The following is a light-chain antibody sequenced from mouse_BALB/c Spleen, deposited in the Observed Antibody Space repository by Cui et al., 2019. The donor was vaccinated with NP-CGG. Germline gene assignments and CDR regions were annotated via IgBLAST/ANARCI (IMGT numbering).Light chain of an antibody. CDR2: GTN. Sequence: QTVVIQENVHTTSPGETVTLTCRSNIGAVTTINYANWVQEKPDYLFTGLIGGTNNRAPGVPARFSGSLIGDKAALTITGAQTEDEAIYFCALWYNNRWVFGGGTKLTVL. V-gene: IGLV1*01. CDR1: IGAVTTINY. J-gene: IGLJ1*01. CDR3: ALWYNNRWV.